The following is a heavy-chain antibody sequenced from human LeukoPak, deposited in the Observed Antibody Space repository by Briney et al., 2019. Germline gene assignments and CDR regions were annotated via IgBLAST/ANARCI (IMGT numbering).Heavy chain of an antibody. CDR2: INHSGST. CDR3: ARGYSSSWRDY. Sequence: SETLSLTCTVSGGSISSYYWSWIRQPPGKGLEWIGEINHSGSTNYNPSLKSRVTISVDTSKNQFSLKLSSVTAADTAVYYCARGYSSSWRDYWGQGTLVTVSS. J-gene: IGHJ4*02. V-gene: IGHV4-34*01. D-gene: IGHD6-13*01. CDR1: GGSISSYY.